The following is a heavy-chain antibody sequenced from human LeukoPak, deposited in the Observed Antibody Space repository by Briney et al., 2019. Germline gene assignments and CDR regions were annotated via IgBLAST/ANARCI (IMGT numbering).Heavy chain of an antibody. Sequence: GASVKVSCKASGYSFTSYGISWVRQAPGQGLEWMGWISAYNGHTNYAKKLQGRVTMTTDTSTSTAYMELRSLISDDTAVYYCARATSGYYDYWGQGILVTVSS. V-gene: IGHV1-18*01. D-gene: IGHD3-22*01. CDR2: ISAYNGHT. J-gene: IGHJ4*02. CDR3: ARATSGYYDY. CDR1: GYSFTSYG.